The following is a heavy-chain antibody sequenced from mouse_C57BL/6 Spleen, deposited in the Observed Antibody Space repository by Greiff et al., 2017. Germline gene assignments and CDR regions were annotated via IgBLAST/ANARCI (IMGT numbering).Heavy chain of an antibody. CDR2: INPYNGGT. Sequence: EVQLQQSGPVLVKPGASVKMSCKASGYTFTDYYMNWVKQSHGKSLEWIGVINPYNGGTSYNQKFKGKATLTVDKSSSTAYMELNSLTSEDSAVYYCARRGFYYDYPWFAYWGQGTLVTVSA. CDR3: ARRGFYYDYPWFAY. D-gene: IGHD2-4*01. CDR1: GYTFTDYY. J-gene: IGHJ3*01. V-gene: IGHV1-19*01.